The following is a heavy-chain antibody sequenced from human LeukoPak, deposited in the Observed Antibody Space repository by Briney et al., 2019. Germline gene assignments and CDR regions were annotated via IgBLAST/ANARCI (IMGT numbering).Heavy chain of an antibody. CDR3: ARSKLGDGYKIPPVSGIDY. V-gene: IGHV6-1*01. CDR2: TYYRSKWYN. J-gene: IGHJ4*02. D-gene: IGHD5-24*01. CDR1: GDSVSSNSAA. Sequence: SQTLSLTCAISGDSVSSNSAAWNWIRQSPSRGLEWLGRTYYRSKWYNDYAVSVKSRITINPNTSKNQFSLQLNSVTPEDTAVYYCARSKLGDGYKIPPVSGIDYWGQGTLVTVSS.